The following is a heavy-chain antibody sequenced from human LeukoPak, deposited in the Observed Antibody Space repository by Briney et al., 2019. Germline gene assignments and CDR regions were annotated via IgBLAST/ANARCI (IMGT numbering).Heavy chain of an antibody. CDR2: ISGAGGLT. J-gene: IGHJ6*03. CDR1: GFTFSSYW. CDR3: ARDSRWDSGFFYYYYMDV. D-gene: IGHD1-26*01. Sequence: GGSLRLSCSASGFTFSSYWMHWVRQAPGKGLEWVSRISGAGGLTYYADSVKGRFTISRDNSKNTLYLQMNTLRAEDTATYYCARDSRWDSGFFYYYYMDVWGKGTSVTVSS. V-gene: IGHV3-23*01.